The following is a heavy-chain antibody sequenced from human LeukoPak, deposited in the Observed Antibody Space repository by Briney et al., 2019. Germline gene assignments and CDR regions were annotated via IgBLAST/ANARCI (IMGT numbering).Heavy chain of an antibody. J-gene: IGHJ4*02. CDR1: GGSISSSSYY. CDR2: IYYSGST. V-gene: IGHV4-39*01. D-gene: IGHD2-2*01. Sequence: SETLSLTCTVSGGSISSSSYYWGWIRQPPGKGLEWIGSIYYSGSTYYNPSLKSRVIISVDTSKNQFSLKLSSVTAADTAVYYCARRVPAADWGQGTLVTVSS. CDR3: ARRVPAAD.